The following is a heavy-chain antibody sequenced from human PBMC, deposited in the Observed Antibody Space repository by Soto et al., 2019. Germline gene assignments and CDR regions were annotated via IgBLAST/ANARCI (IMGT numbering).Heavy chain of an antibody. Sequence: GGSLRLSCAASGFTFSSYWMYWVRQAPGKGLVWVSRISSDGSSTSYADSVKGRFTISRDNAKNTLYLQMNSLRAEDTAVYYCARAPKKPTYYDFWSAYYDRYFQHWGQGTLVTVSS. CDR1: GFTFSSYW. D-gene: IGHD3-3*01. CDR2: ISSDGSST. V-gene: IGHV3-74*01. J-gene: IGHJ1*01. CDR3: ARAPKKPTYYDFWSAYYDRYFQH.